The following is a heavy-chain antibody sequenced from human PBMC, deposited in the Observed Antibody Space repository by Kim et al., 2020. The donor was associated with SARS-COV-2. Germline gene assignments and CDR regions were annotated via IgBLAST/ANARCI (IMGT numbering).Heavy chain of an antibody. D-gene: IGHD3-22*01. V-gene: IGHV3-7*03. J-gene: IGHJ5*02. CDR3: ARAPSDSSGGNWFDP. Sequence: DSVKGRFTIARDNAKNSLYLQMNSLRAEDTAVYYCARAPSDSSGGNWFDPWGQGTLVTVSS.